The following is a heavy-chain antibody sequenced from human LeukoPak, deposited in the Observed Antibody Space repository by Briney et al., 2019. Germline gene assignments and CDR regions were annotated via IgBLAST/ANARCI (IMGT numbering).Heavy chain of an antibody. J-gene: IGHJ4*02. D-gene: IGHD3-22*01. Sequence: SETLSLTCAVSGYSISSGYYGGWIRQPPGKGLEWIGSIYHSGSTYYNPSLKSRVTISVDTSKNQFSLKLSSVTAADTAVYYCARSQEGDYYDSSGYYIDYWGQGTLVTVSS. CDR2: IYHSGST. CDR3: ARSQEGDYYDSSGYYIDY. V-gene: IGHV4-38-2*01. CDR1: GYSISSGYY.